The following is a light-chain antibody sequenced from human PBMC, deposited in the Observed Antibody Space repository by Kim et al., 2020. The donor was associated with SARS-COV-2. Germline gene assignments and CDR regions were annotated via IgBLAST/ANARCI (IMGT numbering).Light chain of an antibody. J-gene: IGLJ3*02. CDR1: SSNLGNNY. CDR2: DNN. Sequence: GQKVTISCSGSSSNLGNNYVSWYQQLPGTAPKLLIYDNNKRPSGIPDRFSGSKSGTSATLGITGLQTGDEADYYCGTWDSSLSGLVFGGGTQLTVL. CDR3: GTWDSSLSGLV. V-gene: IGLV1-51*01.